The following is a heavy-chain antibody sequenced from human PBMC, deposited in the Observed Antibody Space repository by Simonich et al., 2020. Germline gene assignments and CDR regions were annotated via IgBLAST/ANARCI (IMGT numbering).Heavy chain of an antibody. CDR3: AKDLGERITMIVVVIDAFDI. CDR1: GFTFSSYA. CDR2: ISGSGGST. J-gene: IGHJ3*02. Sequence: GGGLVQPGGSLRLSCAASGFTFSSYAMSWVRQAPGKGLEWVSAISGSGGSTYYADSVKGRFTISRDNSKTTLYLQMNSLRAEDTAVYYCAKDLGERITMIVVVIDAFDIWSQGTMVTVSS. V-gene: IGHV3-23*01. D-gene: IGHD3-22*01.